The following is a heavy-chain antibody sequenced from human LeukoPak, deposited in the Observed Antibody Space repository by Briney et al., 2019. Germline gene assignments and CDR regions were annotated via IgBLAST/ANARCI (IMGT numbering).Heavy chain of an antibody. CDR1: GFTFSSYA. Sequence: GGSLRLSCAASGFTFSSYAIHWVRQAPGKGLEWVAVISYDGSNKYYADSVKDRFTISRDNSKNTLYLQMNSLGAEDSAVYYCARDQSAGYSSSASSSWGRLGDWGQGTLVTVSS. CDR2: ISYDGSNK. D-gene: IGHD6-13*01. V-gene: IGHV3-30-3*01. J-gene: IGHJ4*02. CDR3: ARDQSAGYSSSASSSWGRLGD.